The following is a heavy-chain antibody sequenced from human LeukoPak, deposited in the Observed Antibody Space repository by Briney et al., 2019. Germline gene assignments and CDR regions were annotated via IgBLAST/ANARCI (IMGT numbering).Heavy chain of an antibody. CDR2: IYTSGST. CDR1: GGSISSGNYY. CDR3: ARAHVEMATISRPRNIYFDY. D-gene: IGHD5-24*01. Sequence: SETLSLTCTVSGGSISSGNYYWSWIRQPAGTGLEWNGRIYTSGSTNYDPSLKSRVTISVDTSKNQFSLKLSSVTAADTAVYYCARAHVEMATISRPRNIYFDYWGQGTLVTVSS. J-gene: IGHJ4*02. V-gene: IGHV4-61*02.